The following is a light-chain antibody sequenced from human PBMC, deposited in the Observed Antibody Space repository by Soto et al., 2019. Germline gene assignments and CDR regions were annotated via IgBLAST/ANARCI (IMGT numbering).Light chain of an antibody. V-gene: IGKV1-5*01. Sequence: DIQMTQSPSTLSASVGDRVTITCRASQSISSWLAWYQQKPGKAPKLLIYDASSLESGVPSRFSGSGSGTEITLTISSLQPDDFATYYCQHYNSYSEAFGQGTKLDIK. CDR3: QHYNSYSEA. CDR1: QSISSW. CDR2: DAS. J-gene: IGKJ1*01.